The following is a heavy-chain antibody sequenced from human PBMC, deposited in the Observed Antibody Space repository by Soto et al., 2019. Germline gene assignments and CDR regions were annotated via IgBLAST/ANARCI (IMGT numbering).Heavy chain of an antibody. CDR1: GDSFSSYA. CDR2: IIPIFDTP. V-gene: IGHV1-69*01. J-gene: IGHJ4*02. D-gene: IGHD3-22*01. CDR3: ATGGNYYEPSALAY. Sequence: QVQLVQSVAEVKKPGSSVKVSCKASGDSFSSYAISWVRQAPGHGLEWMGRIIPIFDTPNYAQRVEGRVTITADESTSTANMELSSLRSDDTAVYYCATGGNYYEPSALAYWGQGTLVTVSS.